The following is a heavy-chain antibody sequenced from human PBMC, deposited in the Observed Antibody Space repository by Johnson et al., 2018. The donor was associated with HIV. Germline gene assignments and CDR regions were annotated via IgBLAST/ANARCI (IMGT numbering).Heavy chain of an antibody. D-gene: IGHD2-21*01. J-gene: IGHJ3*02. Sequence: VQLVESGGGVVQPGGSLRLSCAASGFTFSNAWMSWVRQAPGKGLEWVGRIKSKTDGGTTDYAAPVKGRFTISRDNSTNTLYLQMNSLRAEEPAVYYCAKDCVVVWWSRAFDIWGQGTMVTVSS. CDR1: GFTFSNAW. V-gene: IGHV3-15*01. CDR3: AKDCVVVWWSRAFDI. CDR2: IKSKTDGGTT.